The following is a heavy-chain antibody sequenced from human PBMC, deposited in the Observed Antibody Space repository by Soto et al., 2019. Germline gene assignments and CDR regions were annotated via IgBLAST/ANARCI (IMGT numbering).Heavy chain of an antibody. CDR1: GGTFSSYT. Sequence: SVKVSCKASGGTFSSYTISWVRQAPGQGLEWMGRIIPILGIANYAQKFQGRVTITRDTSASTAYMELSSLRSEDTAVYYCARSVVVPAAPDYWGQGTLVTVSS. CDR3: ARSVVVPAAPDY. J-gene: IGHJ4*02. V-gene: IGHV1-69*02. D-gene: IGHD2-2*01. CDR2: IIPILGIA.